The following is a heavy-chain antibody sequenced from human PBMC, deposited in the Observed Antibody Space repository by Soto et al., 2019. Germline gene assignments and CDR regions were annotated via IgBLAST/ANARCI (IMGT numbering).Heavy chain of an antibody. CDR2: IIPIFGTA. CDR1: GGTFSSYA. D-gene: IGHD2-2*01. CDR3: AGDQAQSVPAANDHNWFDP. V-gene: IGHV1-69*12. Sequence: QVQLVQSGAEVKKPGSSVKVSCKASGGTFSSYAISWVRQAPGQGLEWMGGIIPIFGTANYAQKFQGRVTITADESTSTAYMELGSLRSEDTAVYYCAGDQAQSVPAANDHNWFDPWGQGTLVAVSS. J-gene: IGHJ5*02.